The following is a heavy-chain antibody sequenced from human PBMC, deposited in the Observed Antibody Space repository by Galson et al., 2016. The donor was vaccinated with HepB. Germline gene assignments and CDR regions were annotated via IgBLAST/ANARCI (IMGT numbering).Heavy chain of an antibody. V-gene: IGHV1-69*06. CDR2: IIPLFGAT. CDR3: AAPHRSSGYYSPGDF. J-gene: IGHJ4*02. D-gene: IGHD3-22*01. CDR1: GGTFSNFA. Sequence: SCKASGGTFSNFAISWLRQAPGQGLEWMGGIIPLFGATNYAQKFQGRVTITADKSTTTVYMDLGSLRPSDTAMYYCAAPHRSSGYYSPGDFWGQGTLVTVSS.